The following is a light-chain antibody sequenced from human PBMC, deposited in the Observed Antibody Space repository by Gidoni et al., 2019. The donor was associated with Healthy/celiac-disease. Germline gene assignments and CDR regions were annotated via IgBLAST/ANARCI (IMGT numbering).Light chain of an antibody. CDR3: QQSYSTPLT. J-gene: IGKJ4*01. CDR1: QSISSY. V-gene: IGKV1-39*01. Sequence: DIQMTQSPSSLSASVGDRVTITCRTSQSISSYLNLYQQKPGKAPKLMIYAASSSQSGVQSRFSGSGSGTDFTIIISRLQPEDFANYYCQQSYSTPLTFGGGTKVEIK. CDR2: AAS.